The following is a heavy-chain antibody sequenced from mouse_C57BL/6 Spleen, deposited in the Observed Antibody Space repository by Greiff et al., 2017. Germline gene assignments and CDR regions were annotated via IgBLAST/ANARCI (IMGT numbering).Heavy chain of an antibody. J-gene: IGHJ4*01. CDR1: GYTFTDYY. D-gene: IGHD3-3*01. CDR3: ALGGGYYAMDD. V-gene: IGHV1-26*01. CDR2: INPNNGGT. Sequence: EVQLQQSGPELVKPGASVKISCKASGYTFTDYYMNWVKQSHGKSLEWIGDINPNNGGTSYNQKFKGKATLTVDKSSSTAYMELRSLTSEDSAVYYCALGGGYYAMDDWGQGTSVTVSS.